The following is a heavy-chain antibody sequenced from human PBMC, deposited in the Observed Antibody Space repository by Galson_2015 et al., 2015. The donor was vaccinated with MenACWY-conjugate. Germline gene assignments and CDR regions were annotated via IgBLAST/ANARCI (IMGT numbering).Heavy chain of an antibody. CDR3: GRDRYYYGSGSSSVDS. D-gene: IGHD3-10*01. CDR2: ISYDGSNE. Sequence: SLRLSCAASGFTFSFFAVHWVRQAPGKGLEWMAVISYDGSNESYADSVKGRFTISRDNAKNSMYLEMNSLTPEDTAVYYCGRDRYYYGSGSSSVDSWGQGALVTVSS. V-gene: IGHV3-30*04. J-gene: IGHJ4*02. CDR1: GFTFSFFA.